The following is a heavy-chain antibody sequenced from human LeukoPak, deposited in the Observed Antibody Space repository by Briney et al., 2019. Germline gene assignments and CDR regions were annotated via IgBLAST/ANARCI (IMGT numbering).Heavy chain of an antibody. V-gene: IGHV3-48*03. J-gene: IGHJ4*02. CDR1: GFTFSSYE. CDR2: ISSSSSTI. CDR3: ATDSSPDS. D-gene: IGHD6-13*01. Sequence: PGGSLRLSCAASGFTFSSYEMNWVRKAPGKGLEWVSYISSSSSTIYYADSVKGRFTISRDNAKNSLYLQMNNLRAEDTAVYYCATDSSPDSWGQGTLVTVSS.